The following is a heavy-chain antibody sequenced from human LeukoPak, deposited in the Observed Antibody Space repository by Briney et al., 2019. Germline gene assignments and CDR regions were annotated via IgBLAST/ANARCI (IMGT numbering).Heavy chain of an antibody. CDR1: GFAISGNY. J-gene: IGHJ1*01. CDR2: IYNDEST. Sequence: GSLRLSCAPSGFAISGNYMSWVRQAPGRGLEWVSIIYNDESTYYADSVKGRFTISRDTSKNTLYLQMNGLGAEDTAVYYCVALYDHGGQAPWSPSPQ. V-gene: IGHV3-66*01. D-gene: IGHD2-8*01. CDR3: VALYDH.